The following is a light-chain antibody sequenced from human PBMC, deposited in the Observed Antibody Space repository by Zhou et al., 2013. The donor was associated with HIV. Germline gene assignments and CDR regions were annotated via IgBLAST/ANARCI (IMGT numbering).Light chain of an antibody. Sequence: DILMTQSPSSLSASVGDRVTITCRASQRITSRVAWYQQKPGKAPKILIYKASSLESGVPSRFSGGGSGTEFTLTISSLQPDDFATYYCQQYDSYSLWTFGQGTKVEIK. V-gene: IGKV1-5*03. J-gene: IGKJ1*01. CDR1: QRITSR. CDR3: QQYDSYSLWT. CDR2: KAS.